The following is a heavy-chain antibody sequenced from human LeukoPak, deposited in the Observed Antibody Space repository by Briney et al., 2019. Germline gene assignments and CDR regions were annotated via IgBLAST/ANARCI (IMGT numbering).Heavy chain of an antibody. J-gene: IGHJ5*02. V-gene: IGHV4-4*07. CDR2: FYTSGNT. CDR1: GGSISSYY. D-gene: IGHD6-13*01. Sequence: SETLSLTCTVSGGSISSYYWSWIRQPAGKGLEWIGRFYTSGNTNYNPSLKSRVTMSVDTSKNQFSLKLRSVTAADTAVYYCARDLEEQLGDNWFDPWGQGTLVTVSS. CDR3: ARDLEEQLGDNWFDP.